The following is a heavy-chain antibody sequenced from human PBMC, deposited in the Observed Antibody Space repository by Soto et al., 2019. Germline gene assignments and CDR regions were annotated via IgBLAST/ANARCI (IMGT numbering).Heavy chain of an antibody. CDR2: IAWNSDII. J-gene: IGHJ6*01. Sequence: EVQLVESGGGLVQPGRSLRLSCAASGFRFEDYAMHWVRQAPGKGLEWVSGIAWNSDIIGYADSVKGRFTISRENGKNSLDLRMNSLRPEDTALYYCSKDHYGSAIYGMDVWGQVATVTVSS. D-gene: IGHD3-10*01. CDR3: SKDHYGSAIYGMDV. V-gene: IGHV3-9*01. CDR1: GFRFEDYA.